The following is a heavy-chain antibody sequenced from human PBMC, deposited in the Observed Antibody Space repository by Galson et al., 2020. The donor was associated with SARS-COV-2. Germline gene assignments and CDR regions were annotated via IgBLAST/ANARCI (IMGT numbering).Heavy chain of an antibody. CDR1: GGSISSSSYY. Sequence: SQTLSLTCTVSGGSISSSSYYWGWIRQPPGKGLEWIGSIYYSGSTYYNPSLKSRVTISVDTSKNQFSLKLSSVTAADTAVYYCAGKKYQILDYWGQGTLVTVSS. V-gene: IGHV4-39*07. CDR3: AGKKYQILDY. J-gene: IGHJ4*02. D-gene: IGHD2-2*01. CDR2: IYYSGST.